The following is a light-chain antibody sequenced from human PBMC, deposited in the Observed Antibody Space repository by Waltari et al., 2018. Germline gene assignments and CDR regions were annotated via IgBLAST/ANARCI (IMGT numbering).Light chain of an antibody. CDR3: QHYYGRPPHS. CDR2: WGY. Sequence: DIVVTQSPDSLAVSLGERATINCKSSQNLLHSNNKNYLAWYQVKPGQPPKLLFSWGYVRESGVPDRFSGSGSGTEFTLSISSLQAEDVALYYCQHYYGRPPHSFGRGTKLEIK. CDR1: QNLLHSNNKNY. J-gene: IGKJ2*03. V-gene: IGKV4-1*01.